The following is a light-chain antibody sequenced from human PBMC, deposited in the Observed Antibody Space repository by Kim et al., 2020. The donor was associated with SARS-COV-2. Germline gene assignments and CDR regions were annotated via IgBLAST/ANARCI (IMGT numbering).Light chain of an antibody. Sequence: GQRVTMSCFGSSSNIGSNSVHWYQQFPGSAPKLLIYRNDQRHSGVPDRFSGSKSGTSASLAIGGLRSEDEADYYCAVWDDSLRGHVFGGGTQLTVL. J-gene: IGLJ3*02. CDR3: AVWDDSLRGHV. CDR1: SSNIGSNS. CDR2: RND. V-gene: IGLV1-47*01.